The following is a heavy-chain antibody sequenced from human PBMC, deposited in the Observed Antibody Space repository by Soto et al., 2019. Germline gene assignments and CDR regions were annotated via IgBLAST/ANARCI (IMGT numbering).Heavy chain of an antibody. V-gene: IGHV3-73*01. CDR2: IRSKTNNYVT. J-gene: IGHJ4*02. CDR3: TASPY. CDR1: GFTFSSAA. Sequence: GGSLRLSCVGSGFTFSSAAIHWVRQAPGQGLEWIGRIRSKTNNYVTAYSASVEGRFTLSRDDSRNTTYLEMQSLRVEDTAVYFCTASPYWGQGTLVTVSS.